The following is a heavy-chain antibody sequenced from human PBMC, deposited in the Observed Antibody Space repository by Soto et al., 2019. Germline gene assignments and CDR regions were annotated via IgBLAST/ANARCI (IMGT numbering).Heavy chain of an antibody. CDR2: TRNKANSYTT. CDR3: ARDQQDSSSVSGGLDL. J-gene: IGHJ2*01. D-gene: IGHD6-6*01. V-gene: IGHV3-72*01. Sequence: EVQLVESGGGLVQPGGSLRLSCAASGFTFSDHYMDWVRQAPGKGLEWVGRTRNKANSYTTEYAASVKGRFTISRDDSKNSLYLQMNSLKTEDTAVYYCARDQQDSSSVSGGLDLWGRGTLVTVSS. CDR1: GFTFSDHY.